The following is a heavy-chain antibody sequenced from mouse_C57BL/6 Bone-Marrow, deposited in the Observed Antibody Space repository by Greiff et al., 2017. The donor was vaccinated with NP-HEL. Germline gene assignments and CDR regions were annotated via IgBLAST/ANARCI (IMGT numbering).Heavy chain of an antibody. CDR2: IYTRSGNT. CDR1: GYTFTSYG. Sequence: QVQLKQSGAELARPGDSVKLSCKASGYTFTSYGISWVKQRTGQGLEWIGEIYTRSGNTYYNAKFKGKATLTADKSSSTAYMELRSLTSEDSAVYFCAREANWYFDVWGTGTTVTVSS. CDR3: AREANWYFDV. V-gene: IGHV1-81*01. J-gene: IGHJ1*03.